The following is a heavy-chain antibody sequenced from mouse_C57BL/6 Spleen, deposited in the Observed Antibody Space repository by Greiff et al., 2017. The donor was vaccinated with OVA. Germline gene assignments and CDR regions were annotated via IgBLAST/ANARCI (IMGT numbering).Heavy chain of an antibody. CDR3: ARSDYDYDVDY. D-gene: IGHD2-4*01. CDR1: GYTFTSYW. Sequence: QVQLQQSGAELVKPGASVKMSCKASGYTFTSYWITWVKQRPGQGLEWIGDIYPGSGSTNYNEKFKSKATLTVDTSSSTAYMQLSSLTSEDSAVYYCARSDYDYDVDYWGQGTSVTVSS. V-gene: IGHV1-55*01. CDR2: IYPGSGST. J-gene: IGHJ4*01.